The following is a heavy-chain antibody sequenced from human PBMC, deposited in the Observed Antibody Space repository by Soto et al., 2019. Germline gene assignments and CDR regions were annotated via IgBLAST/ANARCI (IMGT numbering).Heavy chain of an antibody. CDR1: GYTFTGYY. J-gene: IGHJ5*02. CDR2: INPNSGGT. D-gene: IGHD2-2*01. Sequence: GASVKVSCKASGYTFTGYYMHWVRQAPGQGLEWMGWINPNSGGTNYAQKFQGRVTMTRDTSISTAYMELSRLRSDDTAVYYCAKSSRQYASAIQAFFDPWGLGTLVTVSS. V-gene: IGHV1-2*02. CDR3: AKSSRQYASAIQAFFDP.